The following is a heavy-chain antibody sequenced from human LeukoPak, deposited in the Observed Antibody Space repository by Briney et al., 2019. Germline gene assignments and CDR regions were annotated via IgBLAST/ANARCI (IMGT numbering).Heavy chain of an antibody. D-gene: IGHD1-26*01. V-gene: IGHV3-23*01. CDR3: AKDKYSGGYYFDY. Sequence: GGSLRLSCAASGFTFSSNAMSWVRQAPGKGLEWVSAISGSGGGTYYADSVKGRFTISRDNSKNTLYLQMNSLRAEDTAVYYCAKDKYSGGYYFDYWGQGTLATVSS. J-gene: IGHJ4*02. CDR1: GFTFSSNA. CDR2: ISGSGGGT.